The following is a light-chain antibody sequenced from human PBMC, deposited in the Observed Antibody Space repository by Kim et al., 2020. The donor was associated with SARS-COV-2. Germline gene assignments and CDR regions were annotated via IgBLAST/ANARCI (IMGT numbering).Light chain of an antibody. CDR2: RNN. CDR3: AAWDDSLSGL. CDR1: SSNIGSNY. Sequence: ELTQPPSASGTPGQRVTISCSGSSSNIGSNYVYWYQQLPGTAPKLLIYRNNQRPSGVPDRFSGSKSGTSASLAISGLRSEDGADYYCAAWDDSLSGLFGGGTQLTVL. J-gene: IGLJ2*01. V-gene: IGLV1-47*01.